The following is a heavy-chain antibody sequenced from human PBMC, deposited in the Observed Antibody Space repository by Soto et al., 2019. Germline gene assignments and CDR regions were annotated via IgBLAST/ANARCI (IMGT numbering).Heavy chain of an antibody. CDR1: GFTFDDYT. J-gene: IGHJ6*02. D-gene: IGHD6-13*01. CDR3: AKDAIAAAGTPPYYYYGMDV. CDR2: ISWDGGST. V-gene: IGHV3-43*01. Sequence: GGSLRLSCAASGFTFDDYTMHWVRQAPGKGLEWVSLISWDGGSTYYADSVKGRFTISRDNSKNSLYLQMNSLRTEDTALYYCAKDAIAAAGTPPYYYYGMDVWGQGTTATVSS.